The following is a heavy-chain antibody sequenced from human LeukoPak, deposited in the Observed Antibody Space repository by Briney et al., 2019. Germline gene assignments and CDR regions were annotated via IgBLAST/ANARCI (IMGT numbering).Heavy chain of an antibody. CDR2: IIPIFGTA. V-gene: IGHV1-69*05. CDR3: AIADCGGDCNDAFDI. J-gene: IGHJ3*02. Sequence: ASVKVSCKASGGTFSSYAISWVRQAPGQGLEWMGGIIPIFGTANYAQKFQGRVTITTDESTSTAYMELSSVRSEDTAVYYCAIADCGGDCNDAFDIWGQGTMVTVSS. CDR1: GGTFSSYA. D-gene: IGHD2-21*02.